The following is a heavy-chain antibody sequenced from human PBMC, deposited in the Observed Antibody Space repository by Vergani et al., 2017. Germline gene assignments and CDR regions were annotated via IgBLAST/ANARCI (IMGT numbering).Heavy chain of an antibody. Sequence: GQLAQSGAEVKKPGSSVKVSCKASGGTFSSNSISWVRQAPGQGLEWMGRIIPIFGTTSYAQKFQGRVTILADESTSTAYMELSSLRSEDTAVYYCARGSSDGDYPGRYYGMDVWGQGTTVTVSS. CDR3: ARGSSDGDYPGRYYGMDV. CDR1: GGTFSSNS. V-gene: IGHV1-69*13. D-gene: IGHD4-17*01. CDR2: IIPIFGTT. J-gene: IGHJ6*02.